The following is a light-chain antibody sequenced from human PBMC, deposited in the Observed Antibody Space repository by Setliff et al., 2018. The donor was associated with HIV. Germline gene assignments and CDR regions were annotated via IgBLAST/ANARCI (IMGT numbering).Light chain of an antibody. CDR2: EVS. V-gene: IGLV2-23*02. Sequence: QSALTQPASVSGSPGQSITISCTGTSSDVGTYNLVSWYQQHPGKAPKLMTYEVSKRPSGVSNRFSGSKSGNTASLTISGLQAEDEADYYCCSYAGSYVFGTGTKVTVL. CDR1: SSDVGTYNL. CDR3: CSYAGSYV. J-gene: IGLJ1*01.